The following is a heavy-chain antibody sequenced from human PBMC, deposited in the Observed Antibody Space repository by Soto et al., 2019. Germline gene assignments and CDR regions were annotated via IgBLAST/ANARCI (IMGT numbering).Heavy chain of an antibody. CDR3: ARGGRLPSSPTRFDP. D-gene: IGHD4-17*01. J-gene: IGHJ5*02. V-gene: IGHV4-30-2*01. CDR1: GGSISSGGYA. Sequence: QLQLQESGSGLVKPSQTLSLTCAVSGGSISSGGYAWSWIRQPPGKGLEWIGYIYHSGSTYYNPSLKGRVTISVARSKNQFYLKLSSVTAADTAVYYCARGGRLPSSPTRFDPWGQGTLVTVSS. CDR2: IYHSGST.